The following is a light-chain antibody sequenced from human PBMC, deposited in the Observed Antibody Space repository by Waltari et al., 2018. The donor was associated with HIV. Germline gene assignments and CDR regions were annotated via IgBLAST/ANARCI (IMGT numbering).Light chain of an antibody. Sequence: QSALTQPASVSGSPGQSISISCTGTSSDVGSCKFGSWYQQHPGKAPKLLIYEGTKRPSGVSNRFSASKSGNTASLTISGLQAEDEADYYCCSCATPNTRVFGGGTKLTVL. J-gene: IGLJ3*02. CDR3: CSCATPNTRV. V-gene: IGLV2-23*01. CDR2: EGT. CDR1: SSDVGSCKF.